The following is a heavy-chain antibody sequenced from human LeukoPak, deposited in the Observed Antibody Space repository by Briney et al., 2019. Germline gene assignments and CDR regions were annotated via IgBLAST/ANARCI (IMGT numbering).Heavy chain of an antibody. CDR1: GFTFSSYG. V-gene: IGHV3-33*08. CDR2: IWYDGSQE. CDR3: ARDPSRYAFDI. Sequence: GGSLRLSCAASGFTFSSYGMHWVRQAPGKGLEWVAAIWYDGSQEYYANSVKGRFTISRDTSKNTLYLQMNSLRAEDTAVYYCARDPSRYAFDIWGQGTMVTVSS. J-gene: IGHJ3*02.